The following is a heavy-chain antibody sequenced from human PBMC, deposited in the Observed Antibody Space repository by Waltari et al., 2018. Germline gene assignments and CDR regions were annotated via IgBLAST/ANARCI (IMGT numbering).Heavy chain of an antibody. Sequence: EVQLVESGGGWVKPGGSLRLSCAASGFTFSSHWMSWVRQAPGKGREWLAGMNQVGSGIYYGDSVKGHFTISRDNARNSLYLLLNSLRAEDTAVYYCARVHIADGFIVDSWGQGALVIVSS. CDR3: ARVHIADGFIVDS. V-gene: IGHV3-7*01. CDR2: MNQVGSGI. D-gene: IGHD6-13*01. CDR1: GFTFSSHW. J-gene: IGHJ4*02.